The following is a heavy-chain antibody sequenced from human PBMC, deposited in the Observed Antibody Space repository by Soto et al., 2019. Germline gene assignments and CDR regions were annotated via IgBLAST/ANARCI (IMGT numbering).Heavy chain of an antibody. CDR3: ARDRGGYCSGGRCYSYYVDY. V-gene: IGHV3-7*01. Sequence: EVQLVESGGGLVQPGGSLRLSCAASGFTFSSYWMSWVRQAPGKGLEWVANIKQDGSEKYYVDSVKGRFTISRDNAKNSLYLQMNSLRAEDTAVYYCARDRGGYCSGGRCYSYYVDYWGQGTLVTVSS. CDR2: IKQDGSEK. D-gene: IGHD2-15*01. CDR1: GFTFSSYW. J-gene: IGHJ4*02.